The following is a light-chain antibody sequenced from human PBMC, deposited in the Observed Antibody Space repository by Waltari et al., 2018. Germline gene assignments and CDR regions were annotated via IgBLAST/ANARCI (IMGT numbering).Light chain of an antibody. Sequence: DFQLTQSPSPLSASVGDSLTITCRASQSVNRSLAWYLQKPGKAPELLIYETSNLESGGPSRCSGRGSGKEFTLTISSLQPDDFGTYYCQQYVNYWTFGQGTKVEIK. V-gene: IGKV1-5*03. J-gene: IGKJ1*01. CDR3: QQYVNYWT. CDR2: ETS. CDR1: QSVNRS.